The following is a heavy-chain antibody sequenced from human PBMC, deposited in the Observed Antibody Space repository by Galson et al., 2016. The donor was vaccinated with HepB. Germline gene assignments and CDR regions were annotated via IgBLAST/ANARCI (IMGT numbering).Heavy chain of an antibody. Sequence: SLRLSCAASGFTFSTYAMSWVRQAPGKGLEWVSGISGSGDTKFADSVKGRFTISRDNSKTTLYLQMNSLRVEDTAVYYCAKISVQYSYHYSGFDYWGQGTLVTVSS. CDR3: AKISVQYSYHYSGFDY. CDR1: GFTFSTYA. V-gene: IGHV3-23*01. D-gene: IGHD5-18*01. CDR2: ISGSGDT. J-gene: IGHJ4*02.